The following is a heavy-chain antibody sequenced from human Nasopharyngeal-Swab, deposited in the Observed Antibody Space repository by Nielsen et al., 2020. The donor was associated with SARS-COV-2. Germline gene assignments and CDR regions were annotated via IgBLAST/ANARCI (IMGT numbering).Heavy chain of an antibody. D-gene: IGHD3/OR15-3a*01. CDR3: ARGLSGLVPSPVRGLGPWYSYYYMDV. V-gene: IGHV4-34*01. Sequence: SETLSPTCAVFSGSFSDYKWHWVRPPPGKGLEWLGEINQVGTTNHNPSLTSRVTVSIDPSKHQFSLRLTSVNAADTAVYYCARGLSGLVPSPVRGLGPWYSYYYMDVWDKGTTVTVSS. J-gene: IGHJ6*03. CDR1: SGSFSDYK. CDR2: INQVGTT.